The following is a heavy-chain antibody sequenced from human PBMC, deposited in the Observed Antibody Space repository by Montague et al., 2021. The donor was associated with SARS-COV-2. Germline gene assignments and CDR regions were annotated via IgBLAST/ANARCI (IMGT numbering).Heavy chain of an antibody. V-gene: IGHV4-39*01. J-gene: IGHJ4*02. D-gene: IGHD3-3*01. Sequence: SETLSLTCTVSGASISSRSYYWGWIRQPPGKGLEWIGFNYYSGSTYYNPTLKSRVTISVDTSKNQFSLKLSSVTAADTAVYYCATVPSSLTILGVVQGYYFDDWGQGTLVTVSS. CDR2: NYYSGST. CDR3: ATVPSSLTILGVVQGYYFDD. CDR1: GASISSRSYY.